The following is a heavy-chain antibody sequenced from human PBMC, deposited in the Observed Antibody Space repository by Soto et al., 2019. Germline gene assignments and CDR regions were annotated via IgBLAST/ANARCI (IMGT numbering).Heavy chain of an antibody. CDR2: IRGVAGST. J-gene: IGHJ4*02. CDR1: GFTFSNFD. CDR3: VKGAWLDY. Sequence: GRSLRLSCAASGFTFSNFDMTWVRQAPGKGLEWVSLIRGVAGSTHYADSVKGRFTISKDNSKNMLYLEMNSLRGDDTAVYFCVKGAWLDYWGQGNMVTV. V-gene: IGHV3-23*01.